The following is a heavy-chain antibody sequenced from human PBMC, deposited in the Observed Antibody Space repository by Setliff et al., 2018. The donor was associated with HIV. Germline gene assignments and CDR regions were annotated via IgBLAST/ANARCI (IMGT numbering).Heavy chain of an antibody. J-gene: IGHJ4*02. D-gene: IGHD6-25*01. CDR2: IIPIFGTT. CDR3: ARIRLGYNDLTPPRYTHALGY. V-gene: IGHV1-69*13. Sequence: ASVKVSCKSSGGTFSRYTISWVRQAPGQGLEWMGGIIPIFGTTHHAQKFQGRVSITADASTSTSYMELSSLRSDDTAVYYCARIRLGYNDLTPPRYTHALGYWGQGTLVTVSS. CDR1: GGTFSRYT.